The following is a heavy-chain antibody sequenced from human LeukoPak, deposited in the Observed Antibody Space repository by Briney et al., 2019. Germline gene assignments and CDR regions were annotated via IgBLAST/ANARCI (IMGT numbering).Heavy chain of an antibody. D-gene: IGHD2-8*02. CDR2: IRQDGIET. CDR1: RFTFSSYW. CDR3: ARGRGGVNGAFDL. Sequence: GGSLRLSCAASRFTFSSYWMSWVRQAPGKGLEWVANIRQDGIETHYVDSVKGRFTVSRDNVKSSLYPRMNGLRVEDTAVYYCARGRGGVNGAFDLWGQGTMVTVSS. V-gene: IGHV3-7*01. J-gene: IGHJ3*01.